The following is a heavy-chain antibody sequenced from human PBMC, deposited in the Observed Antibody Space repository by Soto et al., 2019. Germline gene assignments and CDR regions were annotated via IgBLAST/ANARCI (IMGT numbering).Heavy chain of an antibody. Sequence: QVQLVESGGGVVQPGRSLRLSCVGSGFPFWHYGMHWVRQAPGKGLEWVAVIWSDGNKESYADSVKGRFAISRDNSKDTLYLEMTSLRVADTAVSFCARDRNGGWFHMDVWGQGTTVSVSS. CDR1: GFPFWHYG. V-gene: IGHV3-33*01. J-gene: IGHJ6*02. CDR3: ARDRNGGWFHMDV. CDR2: IWSDGNKE. D-gene: IGHD6-19*01.